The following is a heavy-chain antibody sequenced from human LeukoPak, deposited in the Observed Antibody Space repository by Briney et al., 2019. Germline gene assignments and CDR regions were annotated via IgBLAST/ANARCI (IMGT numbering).Heavy chain of an antibody. D-gene: IGHD6-6*01. CDR1: GDSNSSGSYY. Sequence: SETLSHTRTVSGDSNSSGSYYWSWIRQPAGEGLEWIGRMYTSGSSNYNTLLKGRVTIPVDTSKNQISLKLNSVTAADTAVYYCARGASSSSAIGYYYYYMDVWGKGTTVTVSS. CDR2: MYTSGSS. CDR3: ARGASSSSAIGYYYYYMDV. J-gene: IGHJ6*03. V-gene: IGHV4-61*02.